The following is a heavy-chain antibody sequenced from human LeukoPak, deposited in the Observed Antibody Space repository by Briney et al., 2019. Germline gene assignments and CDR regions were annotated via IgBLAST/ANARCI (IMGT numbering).Heavy chain of an antibody. D-gene: IGHD6-13*01. CDR1: GGSISSYY. J-gene: IGHJ5*02. CDR3: ARIAAAGAFDP. V-gene: IGHV4-59*08. Sequence: SETLSLTCTVSGGSISSYYWSWIRQPPGKGLEWIEYIYYSGSTNYNPSLKSRVTISVDTSKNQFSLKLSSVTAADTAVYYCARIAAAGAFDPWGQGTLVTVSS. CDR2: IYYSGST.